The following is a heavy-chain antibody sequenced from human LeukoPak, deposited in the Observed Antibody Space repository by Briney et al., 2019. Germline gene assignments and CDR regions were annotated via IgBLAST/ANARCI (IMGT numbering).Heavy chain of an antibody. CDR1: GFTFSIYA. D-gene: IGHD1-26*01. CDR2: IGDTT. Sequence: PGGSLRLSCAASGFTFSIYAMSWVRQAPGKGLEWVSAIGDTTYYADSVEGRFTISRDNSKNTLYLQMNSLRAEDAAIYYCAKAFAFVGANFFDHWGQGTLVTVSS. J-gene: IGHJ4*02. CDR3: AKAFAFVGANFFDH. V-gene: IGHV3-23*01.